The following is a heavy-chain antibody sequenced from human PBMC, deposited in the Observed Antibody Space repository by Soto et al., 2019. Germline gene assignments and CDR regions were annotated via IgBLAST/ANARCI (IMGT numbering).Heavy chain of an antibody. Sequence: EVQLVESGGGLVQPGGSLRLSCAASGFTFSSYWMHWVRQAPGKGLVWVSRINSDGSSTSYADSVKGRFTISRDNAKNTLYLQMNSLRAEDTAVYYCASDCGGDCYRPYAFDIWGQGTMVTVSS. J-gene: IGHJ3*02. D-gene: IGHD2-21*01. CDR2: INSDGSST. CDR1: GFTFSSYW. V-gene: IGHV3-74*01. CDR3: ASDCGGDCYRPYAFDI.